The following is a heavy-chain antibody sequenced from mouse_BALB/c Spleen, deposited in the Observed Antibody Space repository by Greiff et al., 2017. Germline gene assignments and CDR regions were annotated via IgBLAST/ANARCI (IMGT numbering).Heavy chain of an antibody. V-gene: IGHV2-9*02. CDR2: IWAGGST. Sequence: QVQLKESGPGLVAPSQSLSITCTVSGFSLTSYGVHWVRQPPGKGLEWLGVIWAGGSTNYNSALMSRLSISKDNSKSQVFLKMNSLQTDDTAMYYCARDPTMITTVAYWGQGTLVTVSA. CDR3: ARDPTMITTVAY. CDR1: GFSLTSYG. D-gene: IGHD2-4*01. J-gene: IGHJ3*01.